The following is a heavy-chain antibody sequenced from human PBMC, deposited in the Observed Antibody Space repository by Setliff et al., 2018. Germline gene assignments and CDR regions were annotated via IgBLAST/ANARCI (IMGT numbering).Heavy chain of an antibody. CDR2: IYYSGST. V-gene: IGHV4-59*11. CDR3: ASTPDGDLYYNFWSGYYLTLDY. J-gene: IGHJ4*02. D-gene: IGHD3-3*01. CDR1: GGSISSHY. Sequence: PSETLSLTCTVSGGSISSHYWSWIRQPPGKGLEWIGYIYYSGSTNYNPSLKSRVTISVDTSKNQFSLKLSSVTAADTAVYYCASTPDGDLYYNFWSGYYLTLDYWGQGTLVTVSS.